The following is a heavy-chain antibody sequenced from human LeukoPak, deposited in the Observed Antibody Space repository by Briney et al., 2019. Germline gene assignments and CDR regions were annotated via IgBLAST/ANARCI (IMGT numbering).Heavy chain of an antibody. CDR1: GFIFSDHY. CDR3: ARGYCTGGSCYLGDF. V-gene: IGHV3-72*01. Sequence: GGSLRLPCAASGFIFSDHYMDWVRQAPGKGLEWVGRIRKKANSYTTEYAASVKGRFTISRDDSKNSLFLQMNSLRTEDTAVYYCARGYCTGGSCYLGDFWGQGTLVTVSS. D-gene: IGHD2-15*01. J-gene: IGHJ4*02. CDR2: IRKKANSYTT.